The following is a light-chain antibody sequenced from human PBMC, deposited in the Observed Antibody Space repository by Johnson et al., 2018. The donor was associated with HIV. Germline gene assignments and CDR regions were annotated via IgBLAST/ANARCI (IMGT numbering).Light chain of an antibody. J-gene: IGLJ1*01. V-gene: IGLV1-51*02. CDR3: GTWDSSLSAYSYV. CDR2: ENN. Sequence: VLTQPPSVSAAPGQKVTISCSGSSSNIGNNYVSWYQQLPGTAPKLLIYENNKRPSGIPDRFSGSKSGTSATLGITGLQTGDEADYYCGTWDSSLSAYSYVFGTVTKVTVL. CDR1: SSNIGNNY.